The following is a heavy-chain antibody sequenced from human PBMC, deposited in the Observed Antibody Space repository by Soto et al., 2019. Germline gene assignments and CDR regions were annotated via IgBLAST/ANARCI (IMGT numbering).Heavy chain of an antibody. CDR3: AREILDIAAREYYFDY. V-gene: IGHV4-31*03. D-gene: IGHD6-6*01. J-gene: IGHJ4*02. CDR2: IYYSGST. Sequence: SETLSLTCTVSGGSISSGGYYWSWIRQHPGKGLEWIGYIYYSGSTYYNPSLKSRVTISVDTSKNQFSLKLSSVTAADTAVYYCAREILDIAAREYYFDYWGRGTLVTVSS. CDR1: GGSISSGGYY.